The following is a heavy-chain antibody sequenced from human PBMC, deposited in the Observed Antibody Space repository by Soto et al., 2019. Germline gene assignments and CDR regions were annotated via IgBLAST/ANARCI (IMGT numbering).Heavy chain of an antibody. D-gene: IGHD6-13*01. Sequence: ASVKGSCKASWYTITSYGISWVRQSPVQGLQWMGLIIAYNGDTNYAQKLQGRVTMTTDTSTITAYMELRSLRSDDTAVYYCARGRGKGGGYSTSWYLWGEAYYYGMDVWGQGTTVTVYS. CDR1: WYTITSYG. CDR2: IIAYNGDT. V-gene: IGHV1-18*01. CDR3: ARGRGKGGGYSTSWYLWGEAYYYGMDV. J-gene: IGHJ6*02.